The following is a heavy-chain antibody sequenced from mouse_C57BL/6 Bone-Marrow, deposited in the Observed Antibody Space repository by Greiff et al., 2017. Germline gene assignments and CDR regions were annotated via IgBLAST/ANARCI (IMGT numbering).Heavy chain of an antibody. Sequence: QVQLQQSGPELVKPGASVKISCKASGYAFSSSWMNWVKQRPGKGLEWIGRIYTGDGDTNYNGKLKGKATLTADKSYSTAYMQLSSLTSKDTAVYVCARFLTTYYYFDYWGQGTTLTGSS. CDR1: GYAFSSSW. CDR3: ARFLTTYYYFDY. J-gene: IGHJ2*01. CDR2: IYTGDGDT. V-gene: IGHV1-82*01. D-gene: IGHD5-5*01.